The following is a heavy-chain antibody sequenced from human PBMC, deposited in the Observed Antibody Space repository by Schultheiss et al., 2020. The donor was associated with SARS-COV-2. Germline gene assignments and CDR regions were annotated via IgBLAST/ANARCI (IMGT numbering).Heavy chain of an antibody. CDR1: GGSFSNFY. J-gene: IGHJ4*02. CDR2: IYYSGST. CDR3: AREDERFGHDY. Sequence: SETLSLTCAVYGGSFSNFYWSWIRQPAGKGLEWIGYIYYSGSTNYNPSLKSRVTISVDTSKNQFSLKLSSVTAADTAVYYCAREDERFGHDYWGQGTLVTVSS. D-gene: IGHD3-10*01. V-gene: IGHV4-59*01.